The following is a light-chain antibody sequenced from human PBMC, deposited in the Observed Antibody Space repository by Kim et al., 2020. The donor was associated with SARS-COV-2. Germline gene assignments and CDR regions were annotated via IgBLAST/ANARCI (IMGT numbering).Light chain of an antibody. CDR2: GAS. CDR1: QTISTY. J-gene: IGKJ5*01. Sequence: DIQMTQSPSSLPASVGDRVTIACRASQTISTYLNWYQQKSGQAPRLLIYGASTLQGGVPSRFSGSGSGTEFTLTIVNVQPEDFATYYCQQSHSAPITFGQGTRLEIK. CDR3: QQSHSAPIT. V-gene: IGKV1-39*01.